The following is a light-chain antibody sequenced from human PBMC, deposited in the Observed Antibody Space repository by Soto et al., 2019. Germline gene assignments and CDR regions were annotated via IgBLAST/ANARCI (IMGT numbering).Light chain of an antibody. CDR1: SSDVGGYNY. J-gene: IGLJ1*01. Sequence: QSALTQHASVSGSPGQTITTSCTGTSSDVGGYNYVSWYQQHPGKAPKLMIYEVSNRPSGVSNRFSGSKSGNTASLTISGLQAEDEADYYCSSYTSSSTYGFGTGSKVTVL. CDR2: EVS. CDR3: SSYTSSSTYG. V-gene: IGLV2-14*01.